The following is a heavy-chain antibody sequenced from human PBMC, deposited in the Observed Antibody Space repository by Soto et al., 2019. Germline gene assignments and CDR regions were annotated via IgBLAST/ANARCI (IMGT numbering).Heavy chain of an antibody. Sequence: PGGSLRLSCAASGFTFSSYTMHWVRQTPGKGLEWVAVISYDGSDKYYADSVTGRFTISRDNSKNTLYLQMNSLRVEDTAVYYCARDADCSGGSCYSRGGYSDYWGQGTLVTGSS. D-gene: IGHD2-15*01. CDR1: GFTFSSYT. J-gene: IGHJ4*02. CDR2: ISYDGSDK. V-gene: IGHV3-30-3*01. CDR3: ARDADCSGGSCYSRGGYSDY.